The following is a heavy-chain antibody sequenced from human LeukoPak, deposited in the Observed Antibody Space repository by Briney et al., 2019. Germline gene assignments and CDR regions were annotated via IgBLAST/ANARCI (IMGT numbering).Heavy chain of an antibody. Sequence: GGSLRLSCAASGFTFSSYAMHWVRQAPGKGLEWVAAISYDGSNKYYADSVKGRFTISRDNSKNTLYLQMNSLRAEDTAVYYCARALGDYGSGSYLDYWGQGTLVTVSS. J-gene: IGHJ4*02. D-gene: IGHD3-10*01. V-gene: IGHV3-30*04. CDR3: ARALGDYGSGSYLDY. CDR2: ISYDGSNK. CDR1: GFTFSSYA.